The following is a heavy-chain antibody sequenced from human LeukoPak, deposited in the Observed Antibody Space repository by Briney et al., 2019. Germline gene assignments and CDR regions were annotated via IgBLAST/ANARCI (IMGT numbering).Heavy chain of an antibody. CDR3: ATRGAGTYYYYYGMDV. D-gene: IGHD6-19*01. J-gene: IGHJ6*02. CDR1: GGTFSSYA. Sequence: VASVKVSCKASGGTFSSYAISWVRQAPGQGLEWMGGIIPIFGTANYAQKFQGRVTMTEDTSTDTAYMELSSLRSEDTAVYYCATRGAGTYYYYYGMDVWGQGTTVTVSS. V-gene: IGHV1-69*06. CDR2: IIPIFGTA.